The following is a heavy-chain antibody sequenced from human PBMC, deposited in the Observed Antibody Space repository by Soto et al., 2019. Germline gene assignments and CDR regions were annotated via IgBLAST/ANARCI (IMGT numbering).Heavy chain of an antibody. Sequence: QVQLVQSGAEVKKPGASVKVSCKASGYTFTSYYMHWVRQAPGQGLEWMGIINPSGGSTSYAQKFQGRVTSARDTSTSTVYMELSSLRSEDTAVYYCARDLRGCSGGSCSPRPDAFDIWGQGTMVTVSS. CDR3: ARDLRGCSGGSCSPRPDAFDI. CDR1: GYTFTSYY. CDR2: INPSGGST. J-gene: IGHJ3*02. V-gene: IGHV1-46*03. D-gene: IGHD2-15*01.